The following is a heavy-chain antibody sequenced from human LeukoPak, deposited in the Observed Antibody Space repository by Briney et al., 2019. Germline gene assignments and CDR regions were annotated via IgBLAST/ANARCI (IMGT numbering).Heavy chain of an antibody. D-gene: IGHD5-18*01. V-gene: IGHV3-23*01. CDR2: ISGGGGST. Sequence: PGGSLRLSCAASGFTFSSYAMTWVRHSSGKGLDWVSAISGGGGSTYYADSVKGRFTISRDNSKNTLYLHINSLRAEDTAVYYCAKASRGYSYGSQLTYYFDYWGQGTLVTVSS. J-gene: IGHJ4*02. CDR3: AKASRGYSYGSQLTYYFDY. CDR1: GFTFSSYA.